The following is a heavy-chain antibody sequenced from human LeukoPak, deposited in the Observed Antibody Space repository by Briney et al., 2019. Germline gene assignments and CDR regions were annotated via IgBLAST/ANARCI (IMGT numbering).Heavy chain of an antibody. CDR1: GFTFRNYA. CDR3: ARGESPAARPGYFDY. J-gene: IGHJ4*02. V-gene: IGHV3-23*01. CDR2: ISGGGGGA. D-gene: IGHD6-6*01. Sequence: GSLRLSCAASGFTFRNYAMSWVRQAPGKGLEWVSVISGGGGGAYYADSLKGRFTISRDNAKNTLYLQMNSLRADDTAVYYCARGESPAARPGYFDYWGQGTLVTVSS.